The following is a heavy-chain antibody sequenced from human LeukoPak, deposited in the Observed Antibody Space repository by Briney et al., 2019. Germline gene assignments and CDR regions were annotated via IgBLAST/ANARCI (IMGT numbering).Heavy chain of an antibody. CDR1: GFTFSSYA. J-gene: IGHJ4*02. V-gene: IGHV3-23*01. CDR2: ISGSGGGT. D-gene: IGHD2-8*01. Sequence: GGSLRLSCAASGFTFSSYAMSWVRQAPGKGLEWVSAISGSGGGTYYADSVKGRFTISRDNSKNTLYLQMNSLRAEDTAVYYCAKVSAGIWYNYFDYWGQGTLVTVSS. CDR3: AKVSAGIWYNYFDY.